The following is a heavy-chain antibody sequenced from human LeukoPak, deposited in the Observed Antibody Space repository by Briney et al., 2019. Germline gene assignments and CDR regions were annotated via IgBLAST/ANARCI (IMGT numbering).Heavy chain of an antibody. Sequence: GGSLRLSCAASGFTFSSYGMHWVRQAPGKGLEWVAFIRYDGSNKYYADSVKGRFTMSRENSKNPLYLQMNSLRAEDTAVYYCAKDLVMVRGVSPFDYWGQGTLVTVSS. J-gene: IGHJ4*02. CDR1: GFTFSSYG. D-gene: IGHD3-10*01. V-gene: IGHV3-30*02. CDR2: IRYDGSNK. CDR3: AKDLVMVRGVSPFDY.